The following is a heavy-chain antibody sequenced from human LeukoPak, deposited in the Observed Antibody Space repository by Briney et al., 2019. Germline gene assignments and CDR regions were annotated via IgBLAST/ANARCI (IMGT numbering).Heavy chain of an antibody. J-gene: IGHJ4*02. CDR2: ISAYNGNT. V-gene: IGHV1-18*01. Sequence: ASVMVSCKASGDTFTIYGISWVRQAPGQGLEWMGWISAYNGNTNYAQKLQGRVTMTTDTSTSTAYMELRSLRSDDTAVYYCARDDSGYSSSWYGFDYWGQGTLVTVSS. CDR3: ARDDSGYSSSWYGFDY. CDR1: GDTFTIYG. D-gene: IGHD6-13*01.